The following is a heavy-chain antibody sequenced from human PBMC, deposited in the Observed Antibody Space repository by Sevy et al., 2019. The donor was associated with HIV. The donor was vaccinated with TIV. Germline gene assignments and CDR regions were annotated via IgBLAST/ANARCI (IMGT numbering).Heavy chain of an antibody. CDR1: GFTFSAYW. D-gene: IGHD5-12*01. Sequence: GGSLRLSCEASGFTFSAYWMTWVRQATGKGLEWVASINRDGSGKYHVDSVKGRFIISRHNVKKSLFLPMNTLRDEDTAGYYCRRGGGGYWGQETLVTVSS. V-gene: IGHV3-7*01. J-gene: IGHJ4*02. CDR3: RRGGGGY. CDR2: INRDGSGK.